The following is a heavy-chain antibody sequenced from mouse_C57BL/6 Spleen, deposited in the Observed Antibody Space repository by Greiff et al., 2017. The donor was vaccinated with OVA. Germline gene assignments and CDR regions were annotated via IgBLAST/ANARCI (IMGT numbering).Heavy chain of an antibody. CDR2: ILSRSGNT. D-gene: IGHD1-1*01. CDR3: AIGATVVATDY. J-gene: IGHJ2*01. Sequence: QVQLQQSGAELARPGASVKLSCKASGYTFTRYGISWLKQRTGQGLEWIGEILSRSGNTYYNEKFKGKATLTADKSSSTKYMELRSLTSEASAVYFSAIGATVVATDYWGKGTTLTVSS. CDR1: GYTFTRYG. V-gene: IGHV1-81*01.